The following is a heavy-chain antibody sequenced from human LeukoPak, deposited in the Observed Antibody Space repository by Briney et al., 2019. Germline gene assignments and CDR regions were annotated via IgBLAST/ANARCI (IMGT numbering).Heavy chain of an antibody. CDR2: INHSGST. D-gene: IGHD2-2*01. Sequence: SETLSLTCAVYGGXFSGYYCSWIRQPPGKGLEWIGEINHSGSTNYNPSLKSRVTISVDTSKNQFSLKLSSVTAADTAVYYCASYAKDIVVLPAASIYWYFDLWGRGTLVTVSS. CDR3: ASYAKDIVVLPAASIYWYFDL. CDR1: GGXFSGYY. J-gene: IGHJ2*01. V-gene: IGHV4-34*01.